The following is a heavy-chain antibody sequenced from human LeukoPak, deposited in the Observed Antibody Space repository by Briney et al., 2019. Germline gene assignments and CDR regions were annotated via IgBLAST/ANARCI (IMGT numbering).Heavy chain of an antibody. CDR1: GFTFSSYS. J-gene: IGHJ4*02. Sequence: PGGSLRLSCAASGFTFSSYSMNWVRQAPGKGLEWVSSISSSSSYIHYADSVKGRFTISRDNAKNSLYLQMNSLRAEDTAVYYCARDIVATITVFDYWGQGTLVTVSS. CDR2: ISSSSSYI. V-gene: IGHV3-21*01. CDR3: ARDIVATITVFDY. D-gene: IGHD5-12*01.